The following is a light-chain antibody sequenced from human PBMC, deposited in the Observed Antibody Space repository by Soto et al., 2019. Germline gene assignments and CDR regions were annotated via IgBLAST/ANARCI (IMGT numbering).Light chain of an antibody. CDR3: QSCDSSLSGYV. V-gene: IGLV2-14*01. Sequence: QSALTQPASVSGSPGQSITISCTGTSSDVGGYNYVSWYQQHPGKAPKLMIYEVSNRPSGVSNRFSGSKSGISASLAITGLQAEDEADYYCQSCDSSLSGYVFGTGTKLTVL. J-gene: IGLJ1*01. CDR2: EVS. CDR1: SSDVGGYNY.